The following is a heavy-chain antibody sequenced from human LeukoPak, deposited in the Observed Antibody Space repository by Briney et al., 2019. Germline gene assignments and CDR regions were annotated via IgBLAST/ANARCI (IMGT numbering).Heavy chain of an antibody. Sequence: SETLSLTCTVSGGSISTYYWNWIRQPLGKGLEWIGYIYHSGSTNYNPSLQSRVTISVDTSKNQFSLNLNSVTAADTAVYYCAREMWNTAYWGQGTLVTVSS. CDR1: GGSISTYY. D-gene: IGHD1-1*01. CDR3: AREMWNTAY. CDR2: IYHSGST. V-gene: IGHV4-59*01. J-gene: IGHJ4*02.